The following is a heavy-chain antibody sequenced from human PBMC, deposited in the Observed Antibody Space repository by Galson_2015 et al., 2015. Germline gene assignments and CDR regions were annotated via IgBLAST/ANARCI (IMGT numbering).Heavy chain of an antibody. J-gene: IGHJ4*02. CDR1: GFTFSSYA. V-gene: IGHV3-23*01. CDR2: ISGGGGST. CDR3: AWLSGSYYTFDY. Sequence: SLRLSCAASGFTFSSYAMSWVRQAPGKGLEWVSAISGGGGSTYYADSVKGRFTISRDNSKNTLYLQMNSLRAEDTAVYYCAWLSGSYYTFDYWGQGTLVTVSS. D-gene: IGHD1-26*01.